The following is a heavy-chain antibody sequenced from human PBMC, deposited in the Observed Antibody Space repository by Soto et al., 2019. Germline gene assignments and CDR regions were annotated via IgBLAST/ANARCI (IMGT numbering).Heavy chain of an antibody. CDR2: INPEGSEK. CDR3: ARARIDY. V-gene: IGHV3-7*03. CDR1: GLIFSDYW. Sequence: EVQLVESGGGLVQPGGSLRLSCAVSGLIFSDYWMTWVRQAPGKGLEWVANINPEGSEKYYVDSVKGRFTISRDNAKNSLYLHMISLRAEDTALYYCARARIDYWGRGTLITVSS. J-gene: IGHJ4*02.